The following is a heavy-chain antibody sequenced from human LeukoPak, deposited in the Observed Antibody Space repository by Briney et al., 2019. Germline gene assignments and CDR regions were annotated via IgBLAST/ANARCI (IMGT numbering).Heavy chain of an antibody. CDR1: AFTVSSSY. CDR2: IYSGGST. J-gene: IGHJ4*02. Sequence: GGFLRLSCAASAFTVSSSYMSWLRQAPGKGLEWVSLIYSGGSTHYADSVKGRFTTSRDTSKNTLYLQMNSLRAEDTALYYCARDIRDSSGYYYYFDNWGQGTLVTVSS. D-gene: IGHD3-22*01. V-gene: IGHV3-66*02. CDR3: ARDIRDSSGYYYYFDN.